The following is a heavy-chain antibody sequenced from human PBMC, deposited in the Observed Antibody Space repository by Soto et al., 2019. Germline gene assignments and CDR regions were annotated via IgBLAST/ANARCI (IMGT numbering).Heavy chain of an antibody. D-gene: IGHD1-26*01. CDR1: GYTFTGYY. CDR2: INPNSGGT. V-gene: IGHV1-2*04. Sequence: QVPLVQSGAEVKKPGASVKVSCKASGYTFTGYYMHWVRQAPGHGLEWMGWINPNSGGTNYAQKFQGWVTMTRDTSISTAYMELSRLRSDDTAVYYCARSAVGAEDAFDIWGQGTMVTVSS. CDR3: ARSAVGAEDAFDI. J-gene: IGHJ3*02.